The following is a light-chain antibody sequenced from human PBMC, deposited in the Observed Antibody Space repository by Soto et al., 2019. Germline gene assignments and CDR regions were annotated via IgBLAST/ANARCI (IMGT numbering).Light chain of an antibody. CDR2: EVT. CDR1: SGDIGSYNR. V-gene: IGLV2-14*01. CDR3: RSYTNINTRACV. Sequence: QSVLTQPASVSGSPGQSITISCTGTSGDIGSYNRVSWCQQHPGKAPKLIIYEVTDRPSGVSNRFSGSKSGNTASLTISGLQAEDEAEYYCRSYTNINTRACVFGTGTKVTVL. J-gene: IGLJ1*01.